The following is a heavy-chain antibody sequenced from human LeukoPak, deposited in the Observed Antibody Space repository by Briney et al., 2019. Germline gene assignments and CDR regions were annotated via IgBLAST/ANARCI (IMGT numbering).Heavy chain of an antibody. CDR1: GGSISSGGYS. D-gene: IGHD5-18*01. Sequence: SQTLSLTCAVSGGSISSGGYSWSWIRQPPGKGLEWIGYIYHSGSTYYNPSLKSRVTISVDRSKNQFSLKLSSVTAADTAVYYCARSPTLRGYNDAFDIWGQGTMVTVSS. CDR2: IYHSGST. CDR3: ARSPTLRGYNDAFDI. J-gene: IGHJ3*02. V-gene: IGHV4-30-2*01.